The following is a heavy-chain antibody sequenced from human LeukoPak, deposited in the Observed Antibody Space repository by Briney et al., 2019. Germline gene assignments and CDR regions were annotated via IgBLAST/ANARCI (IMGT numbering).Heavy chain of an antibody. J-gene: IGHJ3*02. V-gene: IGHV3-23*01. CDR3: AKASYSYGNDAFDI. CDR1: GFTFSNFA. D-gene: IGHD3-16*02. CDR2: IRGGGAGA. Sequence: GGSLRLSCAASGFTFSNFAMAWVRQVPEKGLEWVSFIRGGGAGAHYADSVRGRFTISRDNSKNTLYLEMNSLRADDTAAYYCAKASYSYGNDAFDIWGQGTKVTVSS.